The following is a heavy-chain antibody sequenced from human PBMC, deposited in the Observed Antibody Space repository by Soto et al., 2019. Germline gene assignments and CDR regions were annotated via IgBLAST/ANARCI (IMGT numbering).Heavy chain of an antibody. V-gene: IGHV3-23*01. D-gene: IGHD6-19*01. CDR3: AKDTLLQYLSSGWYYFDY. J-gene: IGHJ4*02. Sequence: GGSLRLSCAASGFTFSSYAMSWVRQAPGKGLEWVSAISGSGGSTYYADSVKGRFTISRDNSKNTLYLQMNSLRAEDTAVYYCAKDTLLQYLSSGWYYFDYWGQGTLVTVSS. CDR1: GFTFSSYA. CDR2: ISGSGGST.